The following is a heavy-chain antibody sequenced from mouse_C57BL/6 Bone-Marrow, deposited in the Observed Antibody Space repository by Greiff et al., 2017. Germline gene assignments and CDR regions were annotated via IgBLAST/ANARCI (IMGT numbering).Heavy chain of an antibody. CDR3: ARLPLYDYDQFAY. CDR1: GYTFTSYG. Sequence: QVQLQQSGAELARPGASVKLSCKASGYTFTSYGISWVKQRPGQGLEWIGEIYPRSGNTYYNEKFKGKATLTADKSSSTAYMELRSLTSEDSAVYFWARLPLYDYDQFAYWGQGTLVTVSA. CDR2: IYPRSGNT. D-gene: IGHD2-4*01. J-gene: IGHJ3*01. V-gene: IGHV1-81*01.